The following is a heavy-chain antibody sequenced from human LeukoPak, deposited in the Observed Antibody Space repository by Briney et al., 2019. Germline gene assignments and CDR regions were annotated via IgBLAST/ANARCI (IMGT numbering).Heavy chain of an antibody. CDR3: ARLNRDFDWSDFDY. Sequence: SETLSLTCTVSGGSISSYYWSWIRQPPGKGLEWIGYIYYSGSTNYNPSLKSRVTISVDTSKNQFSLKLSSVTAADTAVYYCARLNRDFDWSDFDYWGQGTLVTVSS. D-gene: IGHD3-9*01. CDR2: IYYSGST. V-gene: IGHV4-59*01. J-gene: IGHJ4*02. CDR1: GGSISSYY.